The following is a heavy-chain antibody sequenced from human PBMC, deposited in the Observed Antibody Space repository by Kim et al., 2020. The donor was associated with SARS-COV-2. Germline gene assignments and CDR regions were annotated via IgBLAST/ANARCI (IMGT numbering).Heavy chain of an antibody. Sequence: ASVKVSCKASGYIFTGYFIHWVRRAPGQGLEWMAWINPNNSDTKYAQKFQGRVTVTRDTSISTAYMDLNRLTSDDTALYYCVRGDYHYYHMDVWGKGTAVTVSS. CDR2: INPNNSDT. J-gene: IGHJ6*03. CDR1: GYIFTGYF. V-gene: IGHV1-2*02. CDR3: VRGDYHYYHMDV.